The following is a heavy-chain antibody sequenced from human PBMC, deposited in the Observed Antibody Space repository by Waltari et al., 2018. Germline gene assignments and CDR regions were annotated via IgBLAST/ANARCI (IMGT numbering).Heavy chain of an antibody. CDR2: IYLSGNT. D-gene: IGHD2-21*01. V-gene: IGHV4-59*11. CDR1: GSSLSNHY. CDR3: ATDVVDRETDLAH. Sequence: QMQLQESGPGLLRPSEPLSLPCTVSGSSLSNHYWTWVRQSPGKGLEWVGNIYLSGNTNVNPSLKSRVTMSVDASKNQFSLSLRSVTVADTAVYYCATDVVDRETDLAHWGQGTLVTVSA. J-gene: IGHJ1*01.